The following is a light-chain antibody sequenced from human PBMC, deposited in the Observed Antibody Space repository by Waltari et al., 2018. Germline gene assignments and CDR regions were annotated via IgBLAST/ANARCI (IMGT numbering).Light chain of an antibody. CDR1: DSDVGAYDF. CDR2: EVS. Sequence: QSALTQPASVSGSPGQSITISCSGTDSDVGAYDFVSWYQQHPGKAPPLIIYEVSKRRSGISNRFSASKSGNTASLTISGLQAEDEADYYCSSYTTSSAPGVFGTGTRVTVL. V-gene: IGLV2-14*01. CDR3: SSYTTSSAPGV. J-gene: IGLJ1*01.